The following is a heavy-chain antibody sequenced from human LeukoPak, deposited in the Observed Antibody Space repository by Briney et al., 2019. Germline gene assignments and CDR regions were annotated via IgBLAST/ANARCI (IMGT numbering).Heavy chain of an antibody. CDR1: GFTFSSYS. D-gene: IGHD3-22*01. V-gene: IGHV3-21*01. CDR3: ATYSSLNRRESQY. Sequence: PGGSLRLSCAASGFTFSSYSMNWVRQAPGKGLEWVSSISSSSSYIYYADSVKGRFTISRDNAKNSLYLQMNSLRAEDTAVYYCATYSSLNRRESQYWGQGTLLTVSS. J-gene: IGHJ1*01. CDR2: ISSSSSYI.